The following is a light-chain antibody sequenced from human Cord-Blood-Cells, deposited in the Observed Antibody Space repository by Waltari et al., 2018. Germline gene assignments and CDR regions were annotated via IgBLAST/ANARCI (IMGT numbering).Light chain of an antibody. CDR2: KAS. V-gene: IGKV1-5*03. Sequence: DIQMTQSPSTLSASGGDRVPITCRASQSISSWLAWYQQKPGKAPKLLIYKASSLESGVPSRFSGSGSGTEFTLTISSLQPDDFATYYCQQYNSYSTFGQGTKVEIK. CDR1: QSISSW. J-gene: IGKJ1*01. CDR3: QQYNSYST.